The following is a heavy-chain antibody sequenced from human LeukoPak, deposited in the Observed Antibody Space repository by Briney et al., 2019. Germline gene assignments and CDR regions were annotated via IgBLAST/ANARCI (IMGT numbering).Heavy chain of an antibody. CDR2: ISSSSSTI. CDR1: GFTFSDYY. D-gene: IGHD1-26*01. CDR3: ARDLQGELGLGY. J-gene: IGHJ4*02. Sequence: PGGSLRLSCAASGFTFSDYYMSWIRQAPGKGLEWVSYISSSSSTIYYADAVKGRFTISRDNAKNSLNLQMNSLRDEDTAMYYCARDLQGELGLGYWGQGTLVTVSS. V-gene: IGHV3-11*04.